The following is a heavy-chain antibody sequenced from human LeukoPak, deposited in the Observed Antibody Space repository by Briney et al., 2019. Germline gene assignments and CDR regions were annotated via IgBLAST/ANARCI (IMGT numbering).Heavy chain of an antibody. D-gene: IGHD3-10*01. Sequence: SETLSLTCAVYGGSFSGYYWSWIRQPPGKGLEWIGEINHSGSTNYNPSLKSRVTISVDTSKNQFSLKLSSVTAADTAVYYCATTIVRGVIKNWGQGTLVTVSS. V-gene: IGHV4-34*01. J-gene: IGHJ4*02. CDR3: ATTIVRGVIKN. CDR1: GGSFSGYY. CDR2: INHSGST.